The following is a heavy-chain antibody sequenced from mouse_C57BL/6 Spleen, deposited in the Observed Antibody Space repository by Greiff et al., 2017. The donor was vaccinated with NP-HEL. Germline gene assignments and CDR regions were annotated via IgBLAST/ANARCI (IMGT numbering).Heavy chain of an antibody. CDR3: ARSETYGTFDY. CDR2: IYPGDGDT. Sequence: QVQLQQSGPELVKPGASVKISCKASGYAFSSSWMNWVKQRPGKGLEWIGRIYPGDGDTNYNGKFKGKATLTADKSSSTAYMQLSSLTSEDSAVYFCARSETYGTFDYWGQGTTLTVSS. J-gene: IGHJ2*01. V-gene: IGHV1-82*01. D-gene: IGHD2-1*01. CDR1: GYAFSSSW.